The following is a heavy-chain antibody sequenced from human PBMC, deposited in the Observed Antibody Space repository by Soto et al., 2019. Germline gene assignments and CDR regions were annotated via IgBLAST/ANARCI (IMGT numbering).Heavy chain of an antibody. V-gene: IGHV3-53*01. Sequence: GGSLRLSCAASGFTVSSNYMSWVRQAPGKGLEWVSVIYSGGSTYYADSVKGRFTISRDNSKNTLYLQMNSLRAEDTAVYYCARGGYSRYYYYYYGMDVWGQGTTVTVSS. CDR1: GFTVSSNY. CDR2: IYSGGST. J-gene: IGHJ6*02. CDR3: ARGGYSRYYYYYYGMDV. D-gene: IGHD6-13*01.